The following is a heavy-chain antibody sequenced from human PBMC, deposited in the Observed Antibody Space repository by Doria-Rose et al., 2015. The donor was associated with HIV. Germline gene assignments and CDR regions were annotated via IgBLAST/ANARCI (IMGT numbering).Heavy chain of an antibody. CDR1: GVSLSSPGMG. CDR3: ARIKSSRWYHKYYFDF. CDR2: IVSDDER. D-gene: IGHD6-13*01. Sequence: SGPVLVKPTGTLTLTCTVSGVSLSSPGMGVSCIRQPPGKALEWLANIVSDDERSYKTSLKSRLTISRGTSKSQVVLTMTDMDPVDTATYYCARIKSSRWYHKYYFDFWGQGTLVIVSA. J-gene: IGHJ4*02. V-gene: IGHV2-26*01.